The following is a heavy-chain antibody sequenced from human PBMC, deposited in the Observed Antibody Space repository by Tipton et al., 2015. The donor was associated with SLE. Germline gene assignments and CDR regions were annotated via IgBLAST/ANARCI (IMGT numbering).Heavy chain of an antibody. Sequence: GLVKPSETLSLTCNVSGGSITSYYWSWIRQSPGKGLEWIGYVYYSGTTDYNPSLKSRVTISVDTSKNQFSLNLRSVTTADTAVYYCARHDYDTNGYYQHYFDYWGQGTLVTVSS. D-gene: IGHD3-22*01. J-gene: IGHJ4*02. CDR3: ARHDYDTNGYYQHYFDY. CDR1: GGSITSYY. CDR2: VYYSGTT. V-gene: IGHV4-59*01.